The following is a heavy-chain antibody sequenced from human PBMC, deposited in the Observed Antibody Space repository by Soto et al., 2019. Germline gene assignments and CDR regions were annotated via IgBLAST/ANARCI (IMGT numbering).Heavy chain of an antibody. CDR3: ARDSHDILTGPPWVWYFDL. Sequence: QVQLQQWGAGPLRPLETLSLTCGVSDGSFSGYYWAWIRQSPGKGLEWIGEINDRGSINYNPSLKSLVSISVDTSKNHYSLKLRFVTAAATAVYYCARDSHDILTGPPWVWYFDLWGRCTLVTVSS. V-gene: IGHV4-34*01. J-gene: IGHJ2*01. CDR2: INDRGSI. CDR1: DGSFSGYY. D-gene: IGHD3-9*01.